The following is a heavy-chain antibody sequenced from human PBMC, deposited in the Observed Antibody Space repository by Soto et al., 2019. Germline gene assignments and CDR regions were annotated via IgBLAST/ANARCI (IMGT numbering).Heavy chain of an antibody. D-gene: IGHD3-10*01. CDR1: GFTFSSYA. CDR3: AKDSRRGRYYHDY. CDR2: ISGSGGST. V-gene: IGHV3-23*01. Sequence: GESLKISCAASGFTFSSYAMSWVRQAPGKGLEWVSAISGSGGSTYYADSVKGRFTISRDNSKNTLYLQMNSLRAEDTAVYYCAKDSRRGRYYHDYWGQGTLVTVSS. J-gene: IGHJ4*02.